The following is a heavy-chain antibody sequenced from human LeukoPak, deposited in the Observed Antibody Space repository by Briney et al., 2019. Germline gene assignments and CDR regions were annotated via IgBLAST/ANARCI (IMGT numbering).Heavy chain of an antibody. V-gene: IGHV4-39*01. CDR3: ARHGYYYERSAAFDI. D-gene: IGHD3-22*01. Sequence: SETLSLTCTVSGGSISSSSYYWGWIRRPPGKGLEWIGSIYYSGNTYYNPSLKSRVTISVDTSKNQFSLKLSSVTAADKAVYFCARHGYYYERSAAFDIWGQGTMVTVSS. J-gene: IGHJ3*02. CDR2: IYYSGNT. CDR1: GGSISSSSYY.